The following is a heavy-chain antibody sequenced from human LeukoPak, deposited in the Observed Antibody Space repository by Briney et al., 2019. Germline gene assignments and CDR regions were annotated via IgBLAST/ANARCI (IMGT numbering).Heavy chain of an antibody. J-gene: IGHJ4*02. CDR1: GGSISSGSYY. Sequence: SETLSLTCTVSGGSISSGSYYWSWIRQPAGKGLEWIGRIYTSGSTNYNPSLKSRVTISVDTSKNQFSLKLSSVTAADTAVYYCAREYSYGYDYWGQGTLVTVSS. D-gene: IGHD5-18*01. CDR2: IYTSGST. CDR3: AREYSYGYDY. V-gene: IGHV4-61*02.